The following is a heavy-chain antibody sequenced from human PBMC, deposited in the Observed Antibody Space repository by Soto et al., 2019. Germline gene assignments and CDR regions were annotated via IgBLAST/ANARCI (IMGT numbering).Heavy chain of an antibody. J-gene: IGHJ3*01. CDR3: AQEGFGSGEAGGFDF. V-gene: IGHV3-23*01. D-gene: IGHD3-3*01. CDR1: GFTFSNYP. CDR2: IGANGAAT. Sequence: EVQVLESGGDLIQPGGSLRLSCAAFGFTFSNYPMVWVRQAPEKGLEWVSTIGANGAATHYADAVKGRFTISRDNSKNTRYLQMVSLRGEDTAVYYCAQEGFGSGEAGGFDFWGQGTLVTVSS.